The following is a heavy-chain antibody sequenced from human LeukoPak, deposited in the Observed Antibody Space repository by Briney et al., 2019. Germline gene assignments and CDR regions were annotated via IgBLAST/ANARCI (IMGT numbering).Heavy chain of an antibody. D-gene: IGHD2-2*01. V-gene: IGHV4-59*12. Sequence: SETLSLTCTVSGGSISSYYWSWIRQPPGKGLEWIGSIYYSGSTNYNPSLKSRVTISVDTSKNQFSLKLSSVTAADTAVYYCATRYGYCSSTSCPDYWGQGTLVTVSS. CDR2: IYYSGST. J-gene: IGHJ4*02. CDR1: GGSISSYY. CDR3: ATRYGYCSSTSCPDY.